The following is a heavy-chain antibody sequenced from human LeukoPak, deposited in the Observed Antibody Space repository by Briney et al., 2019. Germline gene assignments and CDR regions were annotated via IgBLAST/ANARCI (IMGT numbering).Heavy chain of an antibody. CDR3: ARVAYQLLGTTYYYYYMDV. J-gene: IGHJ6*03. CDR1: GYSISSGYY. V-gene: IGHV4-38-2*02. Sequence: SETPSLTCTVSGYSISSGYYWGWIRQPPGKGLEWIGSIYHSGSTYYNPSLKSRVTISVDTFKNQFSLKLSSVTAADTAVYYCARVAYQLLGTTYYYYYMDVWGKGTTVTVSS. CDR2: IYHSGST. D-gene: IGHD2-2*01.